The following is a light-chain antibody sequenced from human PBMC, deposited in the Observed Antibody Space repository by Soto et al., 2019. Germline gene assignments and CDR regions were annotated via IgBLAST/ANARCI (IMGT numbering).Light chain of an antibody. J-gene: IGKJ1*01. Sequence: EIVLTQSPGTLSLSPGERAILSCRASQSVSSSYLAWYRQKPGQAPSLLIYGASSRANGIPDRFSGSGSGTDFTLTISRLEPEDFAVYYCQQYGSSPRTFGQGTKLEMK. CDR3: QQYGSSPRT. CDR2: GAS. CDR1: QSVSSSY. V-gene: IGKV3-20*01.